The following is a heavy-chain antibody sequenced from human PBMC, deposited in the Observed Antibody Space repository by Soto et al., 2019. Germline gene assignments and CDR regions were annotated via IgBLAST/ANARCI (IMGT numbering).Heavy chain of an antibody. CDR1: GGTFSSYT. D-gene: IGHD1-26*01. V-gene: IGHV1-69*01. J-gene: IGHJ4*02. CDR2: ISPLFGTP. Sequence: QVQLVQSGAEVKKPGSSVTVSCKASGGTFSSYTISWVRQAPGQGLEWMAGISPLFGTPIYAQKFQDRVTITADDSTMTAYMEMNRLTSEDTGVYYCARVVVGSRLSLDYWGQGTLVTISS. CDR3: ARVVVGSRLSLDY.